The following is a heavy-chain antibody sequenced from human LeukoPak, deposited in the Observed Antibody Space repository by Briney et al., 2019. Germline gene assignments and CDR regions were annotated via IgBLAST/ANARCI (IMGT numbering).Heavy chain of an antibody. J-gene: IGHJ5*02. CDR1: GFTFSSYS. V-gene: IGHV3-30*02. D-gene: IGHD6-13*01. Sequence: TGGSLRLSCAASGFTFSSYSMNWVRQVPGKGLEWVAFIRYDGSDKFYADSVKGRFTISRDNFKDTLYLQMNSLRAEDTAVYYCVKDSDELIAAVYNWFDPWGQGTQVTVSS. CDR3: VKDSDELIAAVYNWFDP. CDR2: IRYDGSDK.